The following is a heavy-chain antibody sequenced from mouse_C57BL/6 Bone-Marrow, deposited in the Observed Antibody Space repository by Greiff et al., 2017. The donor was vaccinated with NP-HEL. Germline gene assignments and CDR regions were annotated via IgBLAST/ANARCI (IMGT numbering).Heavy chain of an antibody. D-gene: IGHD1-1*01. J-gene: IGHJ2*01. CDR3: ARRGGTREVASPRFDY. V-gene: IGHV5-6*01. CDR2: ISSGGSYT. CDR1: GFTFSSYG. Sequence: EVQGVESGGDLVKPGGSLKLSCAASGFTFSSYGMSWVRQTQDKRLEWVATISSGGSYTYYPDSVKGRFPISRDNAKNTLYLQMSSLKSEETAMYYCARRGGTREVASPRFDYWGQGTTLTVSS.